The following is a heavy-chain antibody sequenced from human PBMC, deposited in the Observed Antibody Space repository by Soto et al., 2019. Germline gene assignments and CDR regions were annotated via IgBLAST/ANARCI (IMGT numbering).Heavy chain of an antibody. D-gene: IGHD3-9*01. Sequence: QVQLVQSGAEVKRPGSSVKVSCKPSGGTFSSSAISWVRQAPGQGLEWVGGIIPIFGPPKNAQKFQGRVTISADESMSTAYMELSIMTSEDTAVYYCATNTNRYYAVLTGYYSESWGQGTLVTVSS. J-gene: IGHJ5*02. CDR2: IIPIFGPP. V-gene: IGHV1-69*01. CDR3: ATNTNRYYAVLTGYYSES. CDR1: GGTFSSSA.